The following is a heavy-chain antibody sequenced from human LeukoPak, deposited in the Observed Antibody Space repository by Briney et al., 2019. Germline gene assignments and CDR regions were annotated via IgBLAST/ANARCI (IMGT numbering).Heavy chain of an antibody. CDR1: GYTFTGYY. D-gene: IGHD2-2*01. Sequence: ASVKVSCKASGYTFTGYYMHWVRQAPGQGREWIGWSNPNSGSTNYAQKFQGRVTMTRDTSISRAYMELIRLRSDDTAVYHCASIFDMEVVPAARDCWGQGTLVTASS. V-gene: IGHV1-2*02. J-gene: IGHJ4*02. CDR2: SNPNSGST. CDR3: ASIFDMEVVPAARDC.